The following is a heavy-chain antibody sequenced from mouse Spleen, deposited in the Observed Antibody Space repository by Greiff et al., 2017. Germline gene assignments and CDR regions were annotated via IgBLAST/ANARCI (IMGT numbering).Heavy chain of an antibody. CDR2: ISNGGGST. CDR3: ARRSGTGYFDV. D-gene: IGHD4-1*01. V-gene: IGHV5-12*02. Sequence: EVKLVESGGGLVQPGGSLKLSCATSGFTFSDYYMYWVRQTPEKRLEWVAYISNGGGSTYYPDTVKGRFTISRDNAKNTLYLQMSRLKSEDTAMYYCARRSGTGYFDVWGAGTTVTVSS. J-gene: IGHJ1*01. CDR1: GFTFSDYY.